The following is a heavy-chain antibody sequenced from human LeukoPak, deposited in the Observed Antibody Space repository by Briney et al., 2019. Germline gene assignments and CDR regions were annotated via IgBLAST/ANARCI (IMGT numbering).Heavy chain of an antibody. J-gene: IGHJ4*02. CDR1: GGSISSSSYY. V-gene: IGHV4-39*07. CDR3: ARVIAAAGTRQFDY. CDR2: IYYSGST. D-gene: IGHD6-13*01. Sequence: SETLSLTCTVSGGSISSSSYYWGWIRQPPGKGLEWIGSIYYSGSTYYNPSLKSRVTISVDTSKNQFSLKLSSVTAADTAVYYCARVIAAAGTRQFDYWGQGTLVTVSS.